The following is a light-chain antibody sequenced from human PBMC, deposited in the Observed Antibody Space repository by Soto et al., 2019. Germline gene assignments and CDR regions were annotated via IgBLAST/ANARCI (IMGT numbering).Light chain of an antibody. CDR1: QTVSSSY. CDR3: QQYGLSPGT. Sequence: EIVLTQSPGTLSLSPGERATLSCRASQTVSSSYLAWYQQKPGQAPRLLIYGASNSATGIPARFSGSGCGTDFTLTISRLEPEDCAVYYCQQYGLSPGTFGGGIKVEI. CDR2: GAS. J-gene: IGKJ4*01. V-gene: IGKV3-20*01.